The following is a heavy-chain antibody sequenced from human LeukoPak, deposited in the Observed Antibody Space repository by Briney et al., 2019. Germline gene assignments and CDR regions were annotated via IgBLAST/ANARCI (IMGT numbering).Heavy chain of an antibody. CDR3: ARSPDPEDYYYYMDV. CDR1: GYTFTSYY. V-gene: IGHV1-46*01. Sequence: ASVKVSCKASGYTFTSYYMHWVRQAPGQGLEWMGIINPSGGSTNYAQKFQGRVTMTRDTSTSTVYMELSTLRSEDTAVYYCARSPDPEDYYYYMDVWGKGTTVTVSS. D-gene: IGHD1-14*01. CDR2: INPSGGST. J-gene: IGHJ6*03.